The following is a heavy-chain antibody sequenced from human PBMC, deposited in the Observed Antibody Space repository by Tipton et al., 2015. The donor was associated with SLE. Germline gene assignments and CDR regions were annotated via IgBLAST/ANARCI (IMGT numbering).Heavy chain of an antibody. Sequence: LRLSCAVSGYSISSGYYWGWIRQHPGKGLEWIGYIYYSGSTYYNPSLKSRVTISVDTSKNPFSLKLSSVTAADTAVYYRAGDGSGGYYYYMDVWGKGTTVTVSS. CDR1: GYSISSGYY. J-gene: IGHJ6*03. CDR3: AGDGSGGYYYYMDV. D-gene: IGHD3-3*01. V-gene: IGHV4-31*11. CDR2: IYYSGST.